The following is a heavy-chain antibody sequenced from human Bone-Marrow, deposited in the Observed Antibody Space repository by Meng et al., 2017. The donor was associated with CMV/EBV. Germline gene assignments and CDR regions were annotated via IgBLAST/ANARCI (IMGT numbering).Heavy chain of an antibody. CDR3: AREPHRYGSGSPHYYYGMDV. Sequence: ASLKVSCKASGYTFTSYGISWVRQAPGQGLEWMGWISAYNGNTNYAQKFQGRVTITTDESTSTAYMELSSLRSEDTAVYYCAREPHRYGSGSPHYYYGMDVWGQGTTVTVSS. CDR2: ISAYNGNT. V-gene: IGHV1-18*01. D-gene: IGHD3-10*01. CDR1: GYTFTSYG. J-gene: IGHJ6*02.